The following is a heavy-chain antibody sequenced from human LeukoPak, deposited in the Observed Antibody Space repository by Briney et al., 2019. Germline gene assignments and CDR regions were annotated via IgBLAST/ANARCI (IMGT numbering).Heavy chain of an antibody. CDR3: ARDLGYCTNGVCHTRFDY. Sequence: GASVKVSCTASGYTFTSYGISWVRQAPGQGLEWMGWISAYNGNTNYAQKLQGRVTITADESTSTAYMELSSLRSEDTAVYYCARDLGYCTNGVCHTRFDYWGQGTLVAVSS. CDR2: ISAYNGNT. CDR1: GYTFTSYG. V-gene: IGHV1-18*01. J-gene: IGHJ4*02. D-gene: IGHD2-8*01.